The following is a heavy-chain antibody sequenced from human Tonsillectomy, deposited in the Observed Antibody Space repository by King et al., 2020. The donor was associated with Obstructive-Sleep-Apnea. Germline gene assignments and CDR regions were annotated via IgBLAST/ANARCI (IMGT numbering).Heavy chain of an antibody. CDR1: GGSVSSSSYY. J-gene: IGHJ4*02. CDR2: IYFSGST. Sequence: VQLQESGPGLVKPSETLTLTCTVSGGSVSSSSYYWSWIRQPPGKGLEWIGYIYFSGSTNYNPSLKSRVTISVDTSKTQFSLKLSSVTAADTAVYYCARVYSSSSMFEYWGQGTLVTVSS. CDR3: ARVYSSSSMFEY. V-gene: IGHV4-61*01. D-gene: IGHD6-6*01.